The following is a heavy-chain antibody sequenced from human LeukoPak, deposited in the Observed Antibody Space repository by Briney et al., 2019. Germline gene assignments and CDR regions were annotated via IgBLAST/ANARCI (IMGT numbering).Heavy chain of an antibody. CDR3: ARGEGVWIAALFHYYYYMDV. CDR1: GGSISSYY. V-gene: IGHV4-59*01. CDR2: IYYSGST. J-gene: IGHJ6*03. Sequence: SETLSLTCTVSGGSISSYYWSWIRQPPGKGLEWIGYIYYSGSTSYNPSLKSRVTISVDTSKNQFSLKLSSVTAADTAVYYCARGEGVWIAALFHYYYYMDVWGKGTTVTVSS. D-gene: IGHD3-16*01.